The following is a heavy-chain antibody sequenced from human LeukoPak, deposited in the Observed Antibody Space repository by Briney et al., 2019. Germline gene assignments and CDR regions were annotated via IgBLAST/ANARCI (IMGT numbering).Heavy chain of an antibody. CDR2: IYYSGST. V-gene: IGHV4-59*01. CDR1: GGSSSSYY. J-gene: IGHJ5*02. Sequence: SETLSLTCTVSGGSSSSYYWSWIRQPPGKGLEWLGYIYYSGSTNYNPSLKSRVTISVDTSKNQFSLKLSSVTAADTAVYYCARREWSGRYNWFDPWGQGTLVTVSS. D-gene: IGHD3-3*01. CDR3: ARREWSGRYNWFDP.